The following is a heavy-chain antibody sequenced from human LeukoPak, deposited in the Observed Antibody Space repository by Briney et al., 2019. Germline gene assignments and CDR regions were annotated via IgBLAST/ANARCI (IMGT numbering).Heavy chain of an antibody. Sequence: SETLSLTCTVSGDSLSGFSWNWIRQSAGKGLEWIGRIYVGGSSNYNPSLRGRVTMSVDMSTNQFSLKLRTLTAADTATYYCARVSPVTVAGFDYWGQGVQVTVSS. CDR3: ARVSPVTVAGFDY. D-gene: IGHD6-19*01. CDR1: GDSLSGFS. V-gene: IGHV4-4*07. CDR2: IYVGGSS. J-gene: IGHJ4*02.